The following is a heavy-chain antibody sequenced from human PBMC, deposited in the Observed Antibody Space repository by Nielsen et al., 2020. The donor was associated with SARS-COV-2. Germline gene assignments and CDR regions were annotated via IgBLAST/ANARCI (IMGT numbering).Heavy chain of an antibody. CDR3: ARVNRPIAYYYFDY. Sequence: ASVKVSCKASGYTFTSYAMHWVRQAPGQRLEWMGWINAGNGNTKYSQKFQGRVTITRDTSASTAYTELSSLRSEDTAVYYCARVNRPIAYYYFDYWGQGTLVTVSS. V-gene: IGHV1-3*01. CDR2: INAGNGNT. D-gene: IGHD6-13*01. CDR1: GYTFTSYA. J-gene: IGHJ4*02.